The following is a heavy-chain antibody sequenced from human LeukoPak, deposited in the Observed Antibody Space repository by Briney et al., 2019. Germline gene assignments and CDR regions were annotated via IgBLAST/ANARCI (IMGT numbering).Heavy chain of an antibody. CDR1: GFTFDNYA. D-gene: IGHD6-13*01. V-gene: IGHV3-43*02. CDR3: AKVLGSSSWYSLGY. Sequence: GGSLRLSCAASGFTFDNYAMHWVRQAPGKGLEWVSLISGGGGSTSYADSVKGRFTISRDNNKGSLYPQMNSLRTEDTALYYCAKVLGSSSWYSLGYWGQGILVTVSS. J-gene: IGHJ4*02. CDR2: ISGGGGST.